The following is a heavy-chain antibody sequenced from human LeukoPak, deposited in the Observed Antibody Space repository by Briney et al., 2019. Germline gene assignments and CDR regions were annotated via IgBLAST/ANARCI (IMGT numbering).Heavy chain of an antibody. J-gene: IGHJ3*02. CDR1: GYTFTSYG. V-gene: IGHV1-18*01. CDR3: ARDSFEGYDSSGYLAFDI. CDR2: ISAYNGNT. D-gene: IGHD3-22*01. Sequence: ASVKVSCKASGYTFTSYGISWVRQAPGQGLEWMGWISAYNGNTNYAQKLQGRVTMTTDTSTSTAYMELRSLRSDDTAVYYCARDSFEGYDSSGYLAFDIWGQGTMVTVSS.